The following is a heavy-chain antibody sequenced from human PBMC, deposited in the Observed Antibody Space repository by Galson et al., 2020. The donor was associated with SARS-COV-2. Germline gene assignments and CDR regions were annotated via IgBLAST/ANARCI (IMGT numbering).Heavy chain of an antibody. J-gene: IGHJ4*02. CDR2: TYSIGST. CDR3: ASSWYYYDSSGYPPGIFDY. CDR1: GGTISSYY. Sequence: QTLSLTCTVSGGTISSYYSSWAWPPPGQGLGWSGYTYSIGSTPYNPSLKSRVTISVDTSKNQFSLTLSSVTAADTAVYYCASSWYYYDSSGYPPGIFDYWGQGTLVTVSS. V-gene: IGHV4-59*01. D-gene: IGHD3-22*01.